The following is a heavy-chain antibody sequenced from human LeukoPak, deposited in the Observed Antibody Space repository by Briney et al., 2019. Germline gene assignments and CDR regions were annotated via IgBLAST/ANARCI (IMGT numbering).Heavy chain of an antibody. V-gene: IGHV3-23*01. D-gene: IGHD3-10*01. CDR3: ANDYGSGSYPFDY. J-gene: IGHJ4*02. CDR2: ISGSGGST. Sequence: WGSLRLSCAASGFTFSSYAMSWVRQAPGKGLEWVSAISGSGGSTYYADSVKGRFTISRDNSKNTLYLQMNSLRAEDTAVYYCANDYGSGSYPFDYWGQGTLVTVSS. CDR1: GFTFSSYA.